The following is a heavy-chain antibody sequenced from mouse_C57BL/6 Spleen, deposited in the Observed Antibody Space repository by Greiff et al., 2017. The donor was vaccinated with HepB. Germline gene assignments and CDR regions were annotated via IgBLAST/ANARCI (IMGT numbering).Heavy chain of an antibody. J-gene: IGHJ3*01. CDR3: ASRGYDYDEVFAY. D-gene: IGHD2-4*01. Sequence: QVHVKQSGAELVRPGTSVKVSCKASGYAFTNYLIEWVKQRPGQGLEWIGVINPGSGGTNYNEKFKGKATLTADKSSSTAYMQLSSLTSEDSAVYFCASRGYDYDEVFAYWGQGTLVTVSA. CDR1: GYAFTNYL. V-gene: IGHV1-54*01. CDR2: INPGSGGT.